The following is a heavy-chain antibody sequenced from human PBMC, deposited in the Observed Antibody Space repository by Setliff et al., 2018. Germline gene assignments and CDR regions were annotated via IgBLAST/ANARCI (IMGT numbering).Heavy chain of an antibody. CDR1: GGTFSSYA. V-gene: IGHV1-3*01. CDR3: ARGGIAAAGTPPSTENFDY. D-gene: IGHD6-13*01. J-gene: IGHJ4*02. CDR2: INVGNGNT. Sequence: ASVKVSCKASGGTFSSYAISWVRQAPGQGLEWMGGINVGNGNTKYSQKFQGRVTITRDTSASTAYMELSSLRSEDTAVYYCARGGIAAAGTPPSTENFDYWGQGTLVTVS.